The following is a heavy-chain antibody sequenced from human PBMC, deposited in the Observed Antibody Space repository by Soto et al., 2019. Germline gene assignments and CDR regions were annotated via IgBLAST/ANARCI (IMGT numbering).Heavy chain of an antibody. V-gene: IGHV3-23*01. Sequence: GGSLRLSCAASGFTFSSYAMSWVRQAPGKGLEWVSAISGSGGSTYYADSVKGRFTISRDNSKNTLYLQMNSLRAEDTAVYYCAKKLGYCSSTSCDAPLYYYYMDVWGKGTTVTVSS. D-gene: IGHD2-2*01. CDR1: GFTFSSYA. CDR2: ISGSGGST. J-gene: IGHJ6*03. CDR3: AKKLGYCSSTSCDAPLYYYYMDV.